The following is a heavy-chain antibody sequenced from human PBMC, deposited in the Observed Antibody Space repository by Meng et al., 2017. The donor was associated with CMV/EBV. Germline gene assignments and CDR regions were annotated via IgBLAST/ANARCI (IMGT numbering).Heavy chain of an antibody. CDR2: IYWNDDK. CDR3: AHRPHYYDSSGYFD. J-gene: IGHJ4*02. Sequence: SGPTLVKPTQTLTLTCTFSGFSLSTSGVGVGWIRQPPGKALEWLALIYWNDDKRYSPSLKSRLTITKDTSKNQVVLTITNMDPVDTSTYYCAHRPHYYDSSGYFDWGQGTLVTVSS. V-gene: IGHV2-5*01. D-gene: IGHD3-22*01. CDR1: GFSLSTSGVG.